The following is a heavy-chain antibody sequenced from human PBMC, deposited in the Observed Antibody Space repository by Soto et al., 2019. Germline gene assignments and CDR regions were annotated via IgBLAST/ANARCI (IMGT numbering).Heavy chain of an antibody. CDR3: ARDPGYSYGST. Sequence: SVKVSCKVSGGTFSIYGINWVRQAPGQGLEWMGGIIPISGTTDYAQTLEGRVTMTADESTSTAYMELSSLRSEDTAVYYCARDPGYSYGSTWGQGTLVTVSS. CDR1: GGTFSIYG. CDR2: IIPISGTT. J-gene: IGHJ5*02. V-gene: IGHV1-69*13. D-gene: IGHD5-18*01.